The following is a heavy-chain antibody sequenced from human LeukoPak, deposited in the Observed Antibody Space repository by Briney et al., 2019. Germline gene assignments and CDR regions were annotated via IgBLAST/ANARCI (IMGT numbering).Heavy chain of an antibody. J-gene: IGHJ4*02. CDR1: GYSISNGYY. CDR3: AGIVVVTAIGVGFDY. Sequence: SETLSLTCTVSGYSISNGYYWGWIRQPPGKGLEWIGSIYHSGSTYYNPSLKSRVTISVDTSKNQFSLKLSSVTAADTAVYYCAGIVVVTAIGVGFDYWGQGTLVTVSS. CDR2: IYHSGST. V-gene: IGHV4-38-2*02. D-gene: IGHD2-21*02.